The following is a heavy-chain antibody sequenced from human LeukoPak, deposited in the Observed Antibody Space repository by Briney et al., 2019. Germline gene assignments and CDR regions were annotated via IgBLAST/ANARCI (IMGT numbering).Heavy chain of an antibody. Sequence: GGSLRLSCAASGFTFSSYWMSWVRQAPGKGLEWVANIKQDGSEKYYADSVKGRFTISRDNSKNTLYLQMNSLRAEDTAVYYCAKDSVKGSGSYSAFDYWGQGTLVTVSS. J-gene: IGHJ4*02. CDR3: AKDSVKGSGSYSAFDY. V-gene: IGHV3-7*01. CDR2: IKQDGSEK. D-gene: IGHD3-10*01. CDR1: GFTFSSYW.